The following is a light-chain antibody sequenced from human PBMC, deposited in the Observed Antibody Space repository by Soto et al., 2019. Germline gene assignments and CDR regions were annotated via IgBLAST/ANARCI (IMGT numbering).Light chain of an antibody. J-gene: IGKJ5*01. CDR1: QSLLHITGETF. V-gene: IGKV2D-29*02. Sequence: DVVMTQTPLSLSVTPGQPASISCKSSQSLLHITGETFPFWYLQKPGQSPQLLIYEVSTRVSGVPDRFSGSGSGTDFTLEISRVETDDVGIYYCMQSTQLPPTFGQGTRLEIK. CDR2: EVS. CDR3: MQSTQLPPT.